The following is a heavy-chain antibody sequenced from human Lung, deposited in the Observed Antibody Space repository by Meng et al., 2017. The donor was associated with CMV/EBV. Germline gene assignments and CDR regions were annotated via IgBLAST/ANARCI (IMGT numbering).Heavy chain of an antibody. Sequence: ASVKVSXKASGYTFISYGISWVRQAPGQGLEWMGWISAYNGRTNYAQKFQGRVTMTTDTSTNTAYTELRSLRSDDTAVYFCARGGYSDYDVRGSDYYYGMDVWGQGTTVTFSS. V-gene: IGHV1-18*01. D-gene: IGHD5-12*01. CDR1: GYTFISYG. CDR2: ISAYNGRT. CDR3: ARGGYSDYDVRGSDYYYGMDV. J-gene: IGHJ6*02.